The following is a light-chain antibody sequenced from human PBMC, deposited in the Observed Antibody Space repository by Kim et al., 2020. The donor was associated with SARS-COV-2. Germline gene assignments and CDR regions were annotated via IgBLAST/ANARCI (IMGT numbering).Light chain of an antibody. CDR3: QQSYGAVIT. J-gene: IGKJ4*01. Sequence: IQMTQSPSSLSASVGDRVTITCRASLTISNNYVHWYQQKAGKVPRLLISATSSLQSGVPSRFSGSRSGTDFTLTISNLQPEDFATYFCQQSYGAVITFGGGTKVDIK. V-gene: IGKV1-39*01. CDR1: LTISNN. CDR2: ATS.